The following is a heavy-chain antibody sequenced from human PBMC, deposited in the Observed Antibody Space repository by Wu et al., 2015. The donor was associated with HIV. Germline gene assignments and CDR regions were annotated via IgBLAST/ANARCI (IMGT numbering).Heavy chain of an antibody. CDR3: AREGLRLGSYRLGGELDFDY. CDR1: GYTFTSYG. CDR2: ISAYNGNT. V-gene: IGHV1-18*01. Sequence: QVQLVQSGAEVKKPGASVKVSCKASGYTFTSYGISWVRQAPGQGLEWMGWISAYNGNTNYAQKLQGRVTMTTDTSTSTAYMELRSLRSDDTAVYYCAREGLRLGSYRLGGELDFDYWGQGTLVTVSS. D-gene: IGHD3-16*02. J-gene: IGHJ4*02.